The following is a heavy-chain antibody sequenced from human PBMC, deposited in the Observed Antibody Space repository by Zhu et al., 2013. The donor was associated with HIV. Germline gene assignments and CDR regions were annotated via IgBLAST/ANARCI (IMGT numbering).Heavy chain of an antibody. V-gene: IGHV1-8*01. CDR2: MNPNNGDT. CDR3: ARGRHPDNWLGP. J-gene: IGHJ5*02. Sequence: QVQLVQSGAEVKKPGASVKVSCKASGYIFTSLDINWVRKATGQGLEWMGWMNPNNGDTGYSQKFQGRVTMTRNTSTNTAYMELNSLRFEDTAVYYCARGRHPDNWLGPWGQGTLVTVS. CDR1: GYIFTSLD.